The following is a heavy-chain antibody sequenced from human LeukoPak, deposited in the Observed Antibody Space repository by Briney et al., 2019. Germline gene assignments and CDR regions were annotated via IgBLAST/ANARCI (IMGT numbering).Heavy chain of an antibody. V-gene: IGHV3-30*18. J-gene: IGHJ5*02. D-gene: IGHD3-16*02. CDR1: GFTFSSYG. CDR2: ISYDGSNK. CDR3: AKEEYYDYVWGSYRFNWFDP. Sequence: GGSLRLSCAASGFTFSSYGMHWVRQAPGKGLEWVAVISYDGSNKYYADSVKGRFTISRDNSKNTLYLQMNSLRAEDTAVYYCAKEEYYDYVWGSYRFNWFDPWGQGTLVTVST.